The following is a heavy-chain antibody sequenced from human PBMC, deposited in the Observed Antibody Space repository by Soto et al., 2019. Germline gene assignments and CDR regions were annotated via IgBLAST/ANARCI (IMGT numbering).Heavy chain of an antibody. CDR1: GDSFNSYA. J-gene: IGHJ6*01. D-gene: IGHD2-2*01. Sequence: QVQLVQSGAEVKKPGSSVKVSCKASGDSFNSYAISWVRQAPGQGLEWMGGIIPIFHTANHAQKFQARVTMTADASASTAYMELSGLRSEDTAVYYCARVGYCNTTNCLFYYYHYGMDVWGQGTTVTVSA. CDR3: ARVGYCNTTNCLFYYYHYGMDV. CDR2: IIPIFHTA. V-gene: IGHV1-69*01.